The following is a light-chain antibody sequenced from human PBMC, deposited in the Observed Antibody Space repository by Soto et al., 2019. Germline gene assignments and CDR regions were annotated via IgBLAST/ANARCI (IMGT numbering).Light chain of an antibody. J-gene: IGKJ1*01. CDR3: QHQRT. CDR1: QSVSSIY. Sequence: EIVLTQSPGTLSLSPGERATLSCRASQSVSSIYLAWYQQKPGQAPRLLIYGASIRATGIPDRFSGSGSGTDFTLTISRLEPEDFAVYYCQHQRTFGQGTKVEIK. CDR2: GAS. V-gene: IGKV3-20*01.